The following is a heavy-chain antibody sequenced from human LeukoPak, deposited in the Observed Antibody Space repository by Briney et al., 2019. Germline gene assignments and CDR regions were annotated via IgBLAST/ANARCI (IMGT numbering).Heavy chain of an antibody. CDR1: GGSISGSSYY. J-gene: IGHJ3*02. V-gene: IGHV4-39*07. CDR2: IYYSGST. D-gene: IGHD1-14*01. Sequence: SETLSLTCTVSGGSISGSSYYWGWIRQPPGKGLEWIGSIYYSGSTYYNPSLKSRVTISVDTSKNQFSLKLSSVTAADTAVYYCARGEVITGAFDIWGQGTMVTVSS. CDR3: ARGEVITGAFDI.